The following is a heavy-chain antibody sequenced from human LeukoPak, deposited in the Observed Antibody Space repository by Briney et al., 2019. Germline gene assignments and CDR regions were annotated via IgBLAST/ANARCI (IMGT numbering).Heavy chain of an antibody. CDR3: ARSIDRDGYSDYYYYMDV. CDR1: GGSISSSSYY. J-gene: IGHJ6*03. V-gene: IGHV4-39*01. D-gene: IGHD5-24*01. Sequence: PSETLSLTCTVSGGSISSSSYYWGWIRQPPGKGLEWIGSIYYSGSTYYNPSLKSRVTISVDTSKNQFSLKLSSVTAADTAVYYCARSIDRDGYSDYYYYMDVWGKGTTVTISS. CDR2: IYYSGST.